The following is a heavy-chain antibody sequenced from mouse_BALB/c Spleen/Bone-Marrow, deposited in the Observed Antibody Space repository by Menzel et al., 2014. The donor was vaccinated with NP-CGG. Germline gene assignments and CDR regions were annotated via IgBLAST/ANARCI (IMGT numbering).Heavy chain of an antibody. CDR2: INPYNGGT. J-gene: IGHJ2*01. V-gene: IGHV1-18*01. CDR1: GYSFTGYT. D-gene: IGHD2-2*01. Sequence: EVKLMESGPELVKPGASMKISCKASGYSFTGYTMNWVKQSHGKNLEWIGLINPYNGGTSYNQKFKGKATLTVDKSSSTAYMELLSLTSEDSAVYYGARRGYGYDDYFDYWGQGTTLTVSS. CDR3: ARRGYGYDDYFDY.